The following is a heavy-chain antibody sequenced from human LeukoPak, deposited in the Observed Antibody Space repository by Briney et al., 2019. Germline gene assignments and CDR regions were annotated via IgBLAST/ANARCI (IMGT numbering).Heavy chain of an antibody. D-gene: IGHD3-10*01. V-gene: IGHV1-18*01. CDR3: ATLWDTPRGYFDY. Sequence: ASVKVSCKASGYTFTSYGIAWVRQAPGQGLEWMGWMSPNNGNTSYAQKLQGTVTMPTDPSTSTAYMELRSLRSDATAVSYCATLWDTPRGYFDYWGQGTLVTVSS. CDR2: MSPNNGNT. CDR1: GYTFTSYG. J-gene: IGHJ4*02.